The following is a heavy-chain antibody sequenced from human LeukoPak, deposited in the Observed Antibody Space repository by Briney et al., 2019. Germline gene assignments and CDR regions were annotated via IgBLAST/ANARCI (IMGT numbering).Heavy chain of an antibody. D-gene: IGHD3-9*01. V-gene: IGHV4-4*02. J-gene: IGHJ4*02. CDR3: GKTDIYFNPIDY. Sequence: PSGTLSLTCAASGVIFSSSEMRMWVHQPPGQGLEWIGEIHRDGHTRYNPSLKSRVTMSMDYSKNQFSLTVSSVTAADTAIYYCGKTDIYFNPIDYWGPGSLVTVSS. CDR1: GVIFSSSEM. CDR2: IHRDGHT.